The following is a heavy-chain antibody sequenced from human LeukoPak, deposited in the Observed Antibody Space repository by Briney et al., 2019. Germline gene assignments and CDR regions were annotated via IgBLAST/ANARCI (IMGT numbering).Heavy chain of an antibody. CDR2: INPSGGST. CDR1: GYTFTSYY. V-gene: IGHV1-46*01. D-gene: IGHD4-17*01. J-gene: IGHJ3*02. CDR3: ARDPYGYGDPGGDAFDI. Sequence: GASVKVSCKASGYTFTSYYMHWVRQAPGQGLEWMGIINPSGGSTSYAQKFQGRVTMTRDTSTSTVYMELSSLRSEDTAVYYCARDPYGYGDPGGDAFDIWGQGTMVTVSS.